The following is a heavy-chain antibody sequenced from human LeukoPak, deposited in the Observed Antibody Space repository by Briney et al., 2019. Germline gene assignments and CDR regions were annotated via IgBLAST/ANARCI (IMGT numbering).Heavy chain of an antibody. CDR1: GYTFTKYY. Sequence: ASVKVSCKASGYTFTKYYIHWVRQAPGQGLEWMGIINPSVGTTLYSQKFQGRVTLTRDTSTTTVYMEVTSLRSDDTAVYYCAREEMMVVLALDMWGQGTMVTVS. V-gene: IGHV1-46*01. CDR2: INPSVGTT. J-gene: IGHJ3*02. CDR3: AREEMMVVLALDM. D-gene: IGHD2-21*01.